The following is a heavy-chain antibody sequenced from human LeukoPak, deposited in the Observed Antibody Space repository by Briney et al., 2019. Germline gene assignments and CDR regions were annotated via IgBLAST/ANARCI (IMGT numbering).Heavy chain of an antibody. J-gene: IGHJ4*02. CDR2: IRYDGTNK. CDR1: GFTFSSYG. V-gene: IGHV3-30*02. CDR3: ATFDNPFGY. D-gene: IGHD3-9*01. Sequence: GGSLRLSCAGSGFTFSSYGMHWVRQAPGKGLEWVAFIRYDGTNKFYADSVKGRFTISRDISKNTLYLQVNSLRAEDTAMYYCATFDNPFGYWGQGTLVTVSS.